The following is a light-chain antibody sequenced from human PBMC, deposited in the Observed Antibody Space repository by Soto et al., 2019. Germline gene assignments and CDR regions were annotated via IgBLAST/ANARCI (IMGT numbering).Light chain of an antibody. CDR3: QQRSNWPLT. CDR2: DAS. J-gene: IGKJ4*01. CDR1: QSVYNY. Sequence: IVLTQSPATLSLSPGEGATLSCRASQSVYNYLGWYQQKPGQAPRLLIYDASNRATGIPARFSGSGSGTDFTLTISSLEPEDFAVYYCQQRSNWPLTFGGGTKVDIK. V-gene: IGKV3-11*01.